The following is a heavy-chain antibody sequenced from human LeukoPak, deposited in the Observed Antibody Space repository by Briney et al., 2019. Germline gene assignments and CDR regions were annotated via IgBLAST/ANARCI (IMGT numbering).Heavy chain of an antibody. D-gene: IGHD4-11*01. V-gene: IGHV1-8*01. CDR2: MNPNSGNT. J-gene: IGHJ6*03. CDR1: GYTFTSYD. CDR3: ARGGATTSYYYYMDV. Sequence: ASVKVSCKASGYTFTSYDINWVRQATGQGLEWMGWMNPNSGNTGYAQKFQGRVTMTRNTSISTVYMELSSLRSEDTAVYYCARGGATTSYYYYMDVWGKGTTVTVSS.